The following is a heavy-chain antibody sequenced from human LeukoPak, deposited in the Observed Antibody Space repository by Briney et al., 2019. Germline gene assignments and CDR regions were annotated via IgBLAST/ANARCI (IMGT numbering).Heavy chain of an antibody. V-gene: IGHV4-39*02. CDR1: GGSISSSSYY. CDR3: AGPNHGDPPVY. J-gene: IGHJ4*02. Sequence: SETLSLTCTVSGGSISSSSYYWGWIRQPPRKGLEWIGSICYSGSTYYNPSLKSRVTISLDTSRNHFSLMLSSVTAADTAIYYSAGPNHGDPPVYRGQGTLVTVSS. CDR2: ICYSGST. D-gene: IGHD4-17*01.